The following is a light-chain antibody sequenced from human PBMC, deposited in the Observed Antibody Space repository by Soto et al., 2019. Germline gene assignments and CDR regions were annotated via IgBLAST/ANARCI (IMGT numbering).Light chain of an antibody. CDR1: QSVDSNY. Sequence: EIVLTQSPGTLSLSPGDRATLSCRASQSVDSNYVAWYQQKPGQAPRLLIYGAFTRATGAPHRFSGSGSGSDFTLSISRLEPEDFAVYSCQQYGNSPLTFGEGTKVEIK. V-gene: IGKV3-20*01. J-gene: IGKJ4*01. CDR2: GAF. CDR3: QQYGNSPLT.